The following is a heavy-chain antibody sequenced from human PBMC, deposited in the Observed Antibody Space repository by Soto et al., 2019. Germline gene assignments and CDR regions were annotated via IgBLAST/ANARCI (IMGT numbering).Heavy chain of an antibody. Sequence: PSETLSLTCTVSGGSISTFDYWWSWIRQSPDMGLEWIGHIYDGGRTYNNPSLESRVTMSVDTSKSQLSLTLSSVSAADTAVYYCARGPSGDKVDSWGQGTLVTAPQ. CDR1: GGSISTFDYW. J-gene: IGHJ4*02. CDR2: IYDGGRT. D-gene: IGHD7-27*01. V-gene: IGHV4-30-4*01. CDR3: ARGPSGDKVDS.